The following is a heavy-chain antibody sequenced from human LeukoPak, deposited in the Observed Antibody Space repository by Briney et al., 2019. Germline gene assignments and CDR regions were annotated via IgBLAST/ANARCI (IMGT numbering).Heavy chain of an antibody. CDR1: GYSFTSYW. CDR2: IYPGDSDT. CDR3: ARSEVIAAAGTHFDY. V-gene: IGHV5-51*01. Sequence: GESLKISCKGSGYSFTSYWIGWVRQMPRQGLEWMGIIYPGDSDTRYSPSFQGQVTISADKSTSTAYLQWSSLKASDTAMYYCARSEVIAAAGTHFDYWGQGTLVTVSS. J-gene: IGHJ4*02. D-gene: IGHD6-13*01.